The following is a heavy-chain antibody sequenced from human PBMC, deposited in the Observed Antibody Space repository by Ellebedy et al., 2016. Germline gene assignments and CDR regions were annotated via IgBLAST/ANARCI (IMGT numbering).Heavy chain of an antibody. J-gene: IGHJ4*02. V-gene: IGHV2-5*02. D-gene: IGHD3-9*01. CDR1: GFSLRTTGAG. CDR2: IFWDDTK. CDR3: AHSARYYDFLTGFYSLFDY. Sequence: SGPTLVKPTQTLTLTCTFSGFSLRTTGAGVGWLRQPPGKALEWLAFIFWDDTKDYSPSVRTVVTITRDTSRNRVVLTMTNMDPVDTATYYCAHSARYYDFLTGFYSLFDYWGQGTLVTVSS.